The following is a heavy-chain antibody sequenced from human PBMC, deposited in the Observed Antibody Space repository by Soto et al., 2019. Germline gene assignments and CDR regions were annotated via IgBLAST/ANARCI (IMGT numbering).Heavy chain of an antibody. CDR3: AKDIASNWNYFNY. D-gene: IGHD2-8*01. CDR1: GFTFSSYG. Sequence: GGSLRLSCAASGFTFSSYGMHWVRQAPGKGLEWVAIISYDGSNRYYADSVKGRFTISRDNSKNTLYLQMNSLRTEDTAVYYCAKDIASNWNYFNYWGQGTLVTVSS. CDR2: ISYDGSNR. V-gene: IGHV3-30*18. J-gene: IGHJ4*02.